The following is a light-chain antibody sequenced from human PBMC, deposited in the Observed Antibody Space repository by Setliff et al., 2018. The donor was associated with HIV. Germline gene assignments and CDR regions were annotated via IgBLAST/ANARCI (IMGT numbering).Light chain of an antibody. Sequence: QSALTQPASVSGSPGQSITISCTGTSSDIGRYNLVSWYRQYPGKAPKLMIYQATKRPSGVSNRFSGSKSGNTASLTISGLQAEDEADYYCCSNTGSNTYVFGSGTKVTVL. V-gene: IGLV2-23*01. J-gene: IGLJ1*01. CDR3: CSNTGSNTYV. CDR2: QAT. CDR1: SSDIGRYNL.